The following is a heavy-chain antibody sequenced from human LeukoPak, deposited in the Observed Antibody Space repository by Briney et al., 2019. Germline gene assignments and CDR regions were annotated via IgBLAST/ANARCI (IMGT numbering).Heavy chain of an antibody. J-gene: IGHJ4*02. CDR1: GGTFSSYA. V-gene: IGHV1-2*06. Sequence: ASVKVSCKASGGTFSSYAISWVRQAPGQGLEWMGRINPNSGGTNYAQKFQGRVTMTRDTSISTAYMELSRLRSDDTAVYYCARSEMYYYDSSGYYVGDYWGQGTLVTVSS. D-gene: IGHD3-22*01. CDR3: ARSEMYYYDSSGYYVGDY. CDR2: INPNSGGT.